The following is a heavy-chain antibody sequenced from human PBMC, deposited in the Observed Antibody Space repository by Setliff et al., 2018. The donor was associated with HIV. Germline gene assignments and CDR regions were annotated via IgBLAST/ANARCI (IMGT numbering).Heavy chain of an antibody. CDR2: FSYIDSGTS. J-gene: IGHJ4*02. D-gene: IGHD3-9*01. CDR1: GGSISSGRYC. Sequence: PSETLSLTCTVSGGSISSGRYCWAWIRQAPGRGPEWIGSFSYIDSGTSYYNPSLKSRVTTFADTSKNQFSLFLSSVTAADTGVYYCAMTGYSATWYFDLWGQGTLVTVSS. CDR3: AMTGYSATWYFDL. V-gene: IGHV4-39*01.